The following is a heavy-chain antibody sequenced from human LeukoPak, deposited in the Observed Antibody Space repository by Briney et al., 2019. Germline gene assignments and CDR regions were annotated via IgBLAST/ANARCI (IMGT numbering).Heavy chain of an antibody. V-gene: IGHV3-23*01. Sequence: GGSLSLSSAASGFTFSSYAMSWVRQAPGKGLEWVSAISGSGGSTYYADSVKGRFAISRDNSKNTLYLQMNSLRAEDTAVYYCAKDPYYDSSGYYSSLYYFDYWGQGPLVTVSS. D-gene: IGHD3-22*01. CDR1: GFTFSSYA. J-gene: IGHJ4*02. CDR2: ISGSGGST. CDR3: AKDPYYDSSGYYSSLYYFDY.